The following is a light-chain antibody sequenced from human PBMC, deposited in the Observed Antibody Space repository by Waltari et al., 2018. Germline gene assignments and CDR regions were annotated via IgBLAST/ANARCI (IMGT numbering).Light chain of an antibody. CDR1: QGISNY. V-gene: IGKV1-9*01. CDR3: QQLNSYSLIT. J-gene: IGKJ5*01. CDR2: SAS. Sequence: DIQLTQSPSFLSASVRDRVTLTCRASQGISNYLAWYQQKPGKAPKLLIYSASTLQSGVPSRFSGSGSGTEFSLTISSLQPEDFATYYCQQLNSYSLITFGQGTRLEIK.